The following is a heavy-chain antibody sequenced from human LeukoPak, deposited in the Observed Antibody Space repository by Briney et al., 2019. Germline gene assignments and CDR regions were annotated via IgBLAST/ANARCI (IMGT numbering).Heavy chain of an antibody. CDR2: INNDGSGT. D-gene: IGHD3-16*01. Sequence: PGGSLRLSCAASGLTFNKSWMHWVRQGPGKGLEWVSRINNDGSGTSYAGSVKGRFTISRDNAKNTLYLQMNSLRADDTSVYFCARVSGLGMNDYLLHWGQGALVTVSS. CDR3: ARVSGLGMNDYLLH. V-gene: IGHV3-74*01. CDR1: GLTFNKSW. J-gene: IGHJ1*01.